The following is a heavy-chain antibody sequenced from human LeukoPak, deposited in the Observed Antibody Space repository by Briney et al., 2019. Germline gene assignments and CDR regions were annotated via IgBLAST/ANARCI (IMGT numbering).Heavy chain of an antibody. V-gene: IGHV1-8*02. D-gene: IGHD2-21*02. Sequence: ASVKVSCKASGYTFTSYGISWVRQATGQGLEWMGWMNPNSGNTGYAQKLQGRVTMTRNTSISTAYMELSSLRSEDTAVYYCARVTYCGGDCYWGNDYWGQGTLVTVSS. CDR3: ARVTYCGGDCYWGNDY. CDR1: GYTFTSYG. J-gene: IGHJ4*02. CDR2: MNPNSGNT.